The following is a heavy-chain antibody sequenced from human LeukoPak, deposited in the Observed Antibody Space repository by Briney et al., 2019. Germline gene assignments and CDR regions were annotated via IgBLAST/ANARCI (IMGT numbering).Heavy chain of an antibody. J-gene: IGHJ4*02. V-gene: IGHV4-34*01. CDR2: INHSGST. Sequence: SETLSLTCAVYGGSFSGYYWSWIRQPPGKGLEWIGEINHSGSTNYNPSLKSRVTISVDTSKNQFSLKLSSVTAADTAVYYCARKRIAAAGTGFDYWGQGTLVTVSS. CDR1: GGSFSGYY. D-gene: IGHD6-13*01. CDR3: ARKRIAAAGTGFDY.